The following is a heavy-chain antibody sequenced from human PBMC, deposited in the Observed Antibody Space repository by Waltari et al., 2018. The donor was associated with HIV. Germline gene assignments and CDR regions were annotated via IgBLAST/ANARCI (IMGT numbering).Heavy chain of an antibody. D-gene: IGHD3-10*01. CDR2: MFHNGST. CDR1: GYSISSRTF. V-gene: IGHV4-38-2*02. J-gene: IGHJ5*02. CDR3: AREWGTLMVAWFDP. Sequence: QVQLQESGPGLVKPSETLSLTCAVSGYSISSRTFWGWNRQPPGKALEWIGSMFHNGSTYYNPSLKSRVTISVDTSKNQFSLKLSSVTSADTAIYYCAREWGTLMVAWFDPWGQGTLVTVSS.